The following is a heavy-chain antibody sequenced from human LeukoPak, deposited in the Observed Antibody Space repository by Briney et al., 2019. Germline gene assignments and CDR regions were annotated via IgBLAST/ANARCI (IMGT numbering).Heavy chain of an antibody. CDR1: GFIFSSYG. CDR2: ISASGGRT. D-gene: IGHD4-17*01. CDR3: AKVAPLGDGDFWYFDL. V-gene: IGHV3-23*01. Sequence: GGSLRLSCAASGFIFSSYGMSWVRQAPGKGLEWVSAISASGGRTNNADSVKGRFTISRDNSKNTLYLQMNSLRAEDTAVYYCAKVAPLGDGDFWYFDLWGRGTLVTASS. J-gene: IGHJ2*01.